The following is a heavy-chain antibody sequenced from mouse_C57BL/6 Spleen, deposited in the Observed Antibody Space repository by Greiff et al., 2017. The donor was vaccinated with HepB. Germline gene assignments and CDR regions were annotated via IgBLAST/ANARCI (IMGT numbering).Heavy chain of an antibody. D-gene: IGHD3-3*01. CDR3: AREGPYYYAMDY. J-gene: IGHJ4*01. V-gene: IGHV1-81*01. Sequence: QVHVKQSGAELARPGASVKLSCKASGYTFTSYGISWVKQRTGQGLEWIGEIYPRSGNTYYNEKFKGKATLTADKSSSTAYMELRSLTSEDSAVYFCAREGPYYYAMDYWGQGTSVTVSS. CDR2: IYPRSGNT. CDR1: GYTFTSYG.